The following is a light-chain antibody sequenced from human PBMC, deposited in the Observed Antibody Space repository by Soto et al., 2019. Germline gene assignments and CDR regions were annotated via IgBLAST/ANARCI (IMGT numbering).Light chain of an antibody. J-gene: IGKJ1*01. Sequence: DLQLPWSHSSLSAXVGDXVTIXXRASQSIGSYLNWYQQRPGKAPKLPMFATSYLKGGVPSRFGGRGSSTDFTLTINGLQPEDFATYYCQQSFSLPRAFGQGTKVDI. V-gene: IGKV1-39*01. CDR1: QSIGSY. CDR3: QQSFSLPRA. CDR2: ATS.